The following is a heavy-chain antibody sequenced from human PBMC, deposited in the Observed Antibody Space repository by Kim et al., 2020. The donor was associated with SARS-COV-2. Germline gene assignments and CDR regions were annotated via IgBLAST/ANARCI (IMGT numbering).Heavy chain of an antibody. J-gene: IGHJ4*02. V-gene: IGHV3-23*01. CDR2: GST. Sequence: GSTYYPDSVKGRFTISRDNSKNTLYLQMNSLRAEDTAVYYCAKHYGGNYYWGQGTLVTVSS. CDR3: AKHYGGNYY. D-gene: IGHD4-17*01.